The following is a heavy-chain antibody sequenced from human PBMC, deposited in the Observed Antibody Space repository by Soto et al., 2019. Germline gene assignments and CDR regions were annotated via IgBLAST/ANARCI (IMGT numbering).Heavy chain of an antibody. CDR3: ARDLSGYCSGGSCYLSYFDY. CDR1: GFTFSSYG. D-gene: IGHD2-15*01. J-gene: IGHJ4*02. Sequence: GGSLRLSCAASGFTFSSYGMHWVRQAPGKGLEWVAVIWYDGSNKYYADSVKGRFTISRDNSKNTLYLQMNSLRAEDTAVYYCARDLSGYCSGGSCYLSYFDYWGQGTLVTVSS. CDR2: IWYDGSNK. V-gene: IGHV3-33*01.